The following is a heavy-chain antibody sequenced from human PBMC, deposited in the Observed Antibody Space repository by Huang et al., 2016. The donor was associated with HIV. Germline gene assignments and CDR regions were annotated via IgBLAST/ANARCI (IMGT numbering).Heavy chain of an antibody. V-gene: IGHV5-51*03. J-gene: IGHJ4*02. CDR2: IYPGDSDT. CDR3: ARPLLGYSYGYYFDY. CDR1: GFSFTNYW. D-gene: IGHD5-18*01. Sequence: EVQLVQSGAEVKKPGESLKISCKGSGFSFTNYWIGWVRQMPGKGLEWVGIIYPGDSDTTYSPSFQGQVTIAADKSINTAYLQWSSLKASDTAMYYCARPLLGYSYGYYFDYWGQGTLVTVSS.